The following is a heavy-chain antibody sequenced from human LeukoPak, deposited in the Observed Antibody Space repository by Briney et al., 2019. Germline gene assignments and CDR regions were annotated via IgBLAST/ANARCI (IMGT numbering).Heavy chain of an antibody. Sequence: SETLSLTCAVYGGSFSGYYWSWIRQPPGKGLEWIGEINHSGSTNYNPSLKSRVTISVDTSKNQFSLMLSSVTAADTAVYYCARANSFDEQQLVQGDVFDYWGQGTLVTVSS. J-gene: IGHJ4*02. CDR3: ARANSFDEQQLVQGDVFDY. V-gene: IGHV4-34*01. CDR2: INHSGST. CDR1: GGSFSGYY. D-gene: IGHD6-13*01.